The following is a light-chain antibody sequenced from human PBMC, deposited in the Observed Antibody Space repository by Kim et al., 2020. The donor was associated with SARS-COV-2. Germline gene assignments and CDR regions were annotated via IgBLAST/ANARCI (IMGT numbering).Light chain of an antibody. CDR1: QTINNK. J-gene: IGKJ1*01. V-gene: IGKV3-15*01. CDR2: DAT. CDR3: QQSNDWPPLT. Sequence: SPGERPTPSCRASQTINNKLVWYQHKPGQAPRLLIYDATTRATDVPARFIGSGSETDFTLTISSLQSEDFAVYYCQQSNDWPPLTFGQGTKVDIK.